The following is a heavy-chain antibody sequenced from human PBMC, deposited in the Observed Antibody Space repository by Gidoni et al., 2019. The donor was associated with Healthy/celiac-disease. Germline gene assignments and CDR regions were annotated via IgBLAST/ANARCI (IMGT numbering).Heavy chain of an antibody. D-gene: IGHD3-16*01. CDR1: GGSFSGSY. J-gene: IGHJ4*02. Sequence: QVQLQQWCAGLLKPSETLSLTCAVYGGSFSGSYWSWFRQAPGKGLEWIVEINHSGSTNYNPSLKSRVTISVDTCKNQFSLKLSSVTAADTAVYYCARGGGRQPPRDWGQGTLVTVSS. CDR2: INHSGST. V-gene: IGHV4-34*01. CDR3: ARGGGRQPPRD.